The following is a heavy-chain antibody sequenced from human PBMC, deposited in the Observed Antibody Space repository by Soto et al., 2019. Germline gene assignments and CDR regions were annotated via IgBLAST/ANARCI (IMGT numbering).Heavy chain of an antibody. J-gene: IGHJ4*02. CDR2: ISYDGNNK. Sequence: ESGGGVVQPGRSLRLSCAASGFTFSRYGMHWVRQAPGKGLEWVAVISYDGNNKYYADSVNGRFTISRENSKNTVHLQMNSLNTEDTAVYHCAKDRDYGNYFQYWGQGALVTVSS. V-gene: IGHV3-30*18. CDR3: AKDRDYGNYFQY. D-gene: IGHD4-17*01. CDR1: GFTFSRYG.